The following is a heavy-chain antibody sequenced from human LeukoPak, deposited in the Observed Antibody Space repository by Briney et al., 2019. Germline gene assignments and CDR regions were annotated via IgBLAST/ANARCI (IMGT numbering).Heavy chain of an antibody. CDR2: ISYDGSNK. CDR3: AKAHFIAARNYFDY. V-gene: IGHV3-30*18. CDR1: GFTFSSYG. J-gene: IGHJ4*02. D-gene: IGHD6-6*01. Sequence: PGGSLRLSCAASGFTFSSYGMHWVRQAPGKGLEWVAVISYDGSNKYYADSVKGRFTISRDNSKNTLYLQMNSLRAEDTAVYYCAKAHFIAARNYFDYWGQGTLVTVSS.